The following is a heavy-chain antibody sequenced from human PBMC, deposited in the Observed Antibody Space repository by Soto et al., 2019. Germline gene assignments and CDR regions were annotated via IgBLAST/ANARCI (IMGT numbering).Heavy chain of an antibody. V-gene: IGHV3-30-3*01. Sequence: QVQLVESGGGVVQPGRSLRLSCAASGFTFSSYAMHWVRQAPGKGLEWVAVISYDGSNKYYADSVKGRFTISRDNSKNPLYLQMNSLRAEDTAVYYCARDRQLVLFGGKNWFDPWGQGTLVTVSS. CDR3: ARDRQLVLFGGKNWFDP. CDR2: ISYDGSNK. J-gene: IGHJ5*02. D-gene: IGHD6-13*01. CDR1: GFTFSSYA.